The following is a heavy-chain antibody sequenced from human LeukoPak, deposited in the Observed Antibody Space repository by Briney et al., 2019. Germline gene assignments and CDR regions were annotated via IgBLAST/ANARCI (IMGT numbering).Heavy chain of an antibody. Sequence: SENLSLTCTVSDGSFSSYYRGWIRQPPGKGLEWIGSIYYSGSTYYNPSLKSRVTISVETSKNQFSLKLSSVTAADTAVYYCARETSQKGAHYMDVWGKGTTVTISS. J-gene: IGHJ6*03. CDR3: ARETSQKGAHYMDV. V-gene: IGHV4-39*07. CDR2: IYYSGST. CDR1: DGSFSSYY. D-gene: IGHD3-16*01.